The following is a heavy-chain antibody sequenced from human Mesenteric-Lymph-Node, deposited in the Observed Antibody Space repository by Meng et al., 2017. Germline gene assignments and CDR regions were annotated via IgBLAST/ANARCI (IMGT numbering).Heavy chain of an antibody. V-gene: IGHV3-74*01. CDR1: GFTFSSYW. J-gene: IGHJ6*02. CDR3: ARVRVTTLLVDYYYGMDV. D-gene: IGHD4-11*01. CDR2: INGDGSST. Sequence: GESLKISCAASGFTFSSYWMHWVRQTPGKGLVWVSRINGDGSSTSYADSVKGRFTISRDNSKNTLYLQMNSLRAEDTAVYYCARVRVTTLLVDYYYGMDVWGQGTTVTVSS.